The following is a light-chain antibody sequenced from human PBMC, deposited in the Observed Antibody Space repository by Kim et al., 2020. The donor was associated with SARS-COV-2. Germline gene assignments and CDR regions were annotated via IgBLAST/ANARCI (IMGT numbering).Light chain of an antibody. J-gene: IGKJ2*01. CDR2: AAS. CDR3: QQSYNTPLT. Sequence: DIQMTQSPSSLSASVGDRVTITCRASQSISSYLNWYQQKPGKAPKLLIYAASRLQSGVPSRFSGSGSGTDFTLTISSLQPEDFATYVCQQSYNTPLTFRRRTKVDIK. CDR1: QSISSY. V-gene: IGKV1-39*01.